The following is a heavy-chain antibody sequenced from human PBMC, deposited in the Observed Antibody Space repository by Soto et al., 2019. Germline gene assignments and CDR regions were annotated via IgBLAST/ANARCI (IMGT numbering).Heavy chain of an antibody. CDR1: GGTFSSYA. D-gene: IGHD3-10*01. V-gene: IGHV1-69*13. CDR2: IIPIFGTA. J-gene: IGHJ4*02. CDR3: ARDDRGRYYFDY. Sequence: ASVKVSCKASGGTFSSYAISWVRQAPGQGLEWMGGIIPIFGTANYAQKFQGRVTITADESTSTAYMELSSLRSEDTAVYYCARDDRGRYYFDYWGQGTLVTVSS.